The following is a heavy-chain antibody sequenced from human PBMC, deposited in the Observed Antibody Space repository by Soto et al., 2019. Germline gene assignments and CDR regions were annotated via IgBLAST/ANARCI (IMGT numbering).Heavy chain of an antibody. V-gene: IGHV4-61*01. Sequence: LSLTCTVSGGSVSSGSYYWSWIRQPPGKGLEWIGYIYYSGSTNYNPSLKSRVTISVDTSKNQFSLKLSSVTAADTAVYYCARGRSFRLVGVPLDSWGQGTLVTVSS. J-gene: IGHJ4*02. D-gene: IGHD3-16*02. CDR1: GGSVSSGSYY. CDR3: ARGRSFRLVGVPLDS. CDR2: IYYSGST.